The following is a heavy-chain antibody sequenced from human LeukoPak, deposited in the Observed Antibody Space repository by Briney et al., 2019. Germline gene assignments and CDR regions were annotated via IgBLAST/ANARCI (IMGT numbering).Heavy chain of an antibody. Sequence: SETLSLTCSVSGDSVSGYYWSWIRQPPGKGLEWIGYVYQTGHTHYSPSLKNRVTVSLDTSRNKVSLRVSSVTAADTAVYYCARHRFGHLFDSWGQGNLVVVSS. V-gene: IGHV4-59*02. D-gene: IGHD3-16*01. CDR2: VYQTGHT. J-gene: IGHJ4*02. CDR3: ARHRFGHLFDS. CDR1: GDSVSGYY.